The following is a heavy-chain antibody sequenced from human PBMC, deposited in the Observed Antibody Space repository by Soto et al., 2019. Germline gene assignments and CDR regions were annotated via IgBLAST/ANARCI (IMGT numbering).Heavy chain of an antibody. D-gene: IGHD6-13*01. CDR2: IYYSGST. CDR1: GGSISSSSYY. CDR3: ARHRIAAAVAYNWFGP. V-gene: IGHV4-39*01. J-gene: IGHJ5*02. Sequence: SETLSLTCTVSGGSISSSSYYWGWIRQPPGKGLEWIGSIYYSGSTYYNPSLKSRVTISVDTSKNQFSLKLSSVTAADTAVYYCARHRIAAAVAYNWFGPWGQGTPVTVSS.